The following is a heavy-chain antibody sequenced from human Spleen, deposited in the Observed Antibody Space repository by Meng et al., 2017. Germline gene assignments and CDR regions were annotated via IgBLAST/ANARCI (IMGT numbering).Heavy chain of an antibody. Sequence: QVQLQRWGAGLLKPSEALSLTCAVYGGSFSGYYWSWIRQPPGKGLEWIGEINHRGDTKHNPSLRSRVTISVDTSKNQFSLKLNSVTAADTAVYYCARTRVLYYFDQWGQGTLVTVSS. V-gene: IGHV4-34*02. CDR1: GGSFSGYY. J-gene: IGHJ4*02. D-gene: IGHD2/OR15-2a*01. CDR3: ARTRVLYYFDQ. CDR2: INHRGDT.